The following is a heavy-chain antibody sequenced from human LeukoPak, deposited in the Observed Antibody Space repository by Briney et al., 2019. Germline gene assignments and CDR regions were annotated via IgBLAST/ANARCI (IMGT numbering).Heavy chain of an antibody. J-gene: IGHJ6*03. CDR1: GGSISSSSYY. V-gene: IGHV4-39*07. D-gene: IGHD4-17*01. CDR3: ASAPVTTYYYYYYMDV. CDR2: IAYSGTT. Sequence: PSETLSLTCTVSGGSISSSSYYWGWIRQPPGKGLQWIGTIAYSGTTYYNPSLKSRVAISVDTSKNQFSLKLSSVTAADTAVYYCASAPVTTYYYYYYMDVWGKGTTVTVSS.